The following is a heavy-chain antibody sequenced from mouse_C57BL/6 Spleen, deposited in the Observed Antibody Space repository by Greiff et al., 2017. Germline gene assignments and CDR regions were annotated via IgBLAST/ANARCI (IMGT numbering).Heavy chain of an antibody. Sequence: VQLQQSGAELVRPGASVKLSCKASGYTFTDYYINWVKQRPGQGLEWIARIYPGSGNTYYNEKFKGKATLTAEKSSSTAYMQLSSLTSEDSAVYFCARDDVSFAYWGQGTLVTVSA. D-gene: IGHD2-3*01. CDR3: ARDDVSFAY. J-gene: IGHJ3*01. CDR1: GYTFTDYY. CDR2: IYPGSGNT. V-gene: IGHV1-76*01.